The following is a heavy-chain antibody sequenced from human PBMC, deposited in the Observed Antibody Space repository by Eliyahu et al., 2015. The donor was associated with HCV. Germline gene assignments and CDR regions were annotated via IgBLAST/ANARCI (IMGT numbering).Heavy chain of an antibody. D-gene: IGHD4-23*01. J-gene: IGHJ3*02. Sequence: QVQLQQWGAELLKPSETLSLTCAVYGGSFSGYYWSWIRQPPGKGLEWIGEINHSGSTNYNPSLKSRVTISVDTSKNQFSLKLSSVTAADTAVYYCARGRGHYYGGNARGFAFDIWGQGTMVTVSS. V-gene: IGHV4-34*01. CDR3: ARGRGHYYGGNARGFAFDI. CDR1: GGSFSGYY. CDR2: INHSGST.